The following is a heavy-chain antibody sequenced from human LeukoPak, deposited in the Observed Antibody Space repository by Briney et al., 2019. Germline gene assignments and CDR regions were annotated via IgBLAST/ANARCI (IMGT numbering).Heavy chain of an antibody. D-gene: IGHD4-11*01. V-gene: IGHV3-33*06. J-gene: IGHJ5*01. CDR3: AKDAQRGFDYSNSLES. CDR2: IWSDGTQK. Sequence: GGSLILSCAASGFTYSHYGMHGVRQAPGKGLEGVTVIWSDGTQKYYGDAVKGRFTISRDNSMKTLFLQMNSLRGDDTAVYYCAKDAQRGFDYSNSLESWGQGTLVTVSS. CDR1: GFTYSHYG.